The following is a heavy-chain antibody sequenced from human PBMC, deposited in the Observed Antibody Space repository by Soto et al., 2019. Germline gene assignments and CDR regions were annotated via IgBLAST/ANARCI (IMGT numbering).Heavy chain of an antibody. Sequence: ASVKVSCKASGYTFTGCYMHWLRQAPGQGLEWMGWINPNSVGTNYAQKFQGWVTMTRDTSISTAYMELSRLRSGYTAVYYCARDWEGXPTGPYDCSGTYYGMDVWGQGTTGTVSS. CDR2: INPNSVGT. J-gene: IGHJ6*02. D-gene: IGHD3-22*01. CDR1: GYTFTGCY. CDR3: ARDWEGXPTGPYDCSGTYYGMDV. V-gene: IGHV1-2*04.